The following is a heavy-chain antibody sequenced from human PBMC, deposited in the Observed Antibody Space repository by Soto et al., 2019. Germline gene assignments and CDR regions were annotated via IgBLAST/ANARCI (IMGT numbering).Heavy chain of an antibody. Sequence: PSETLSLTCTVSGGSISSGGYYWSWIRQHPGKGLEWIGYIYYSGSTYYNPSLKSRVTISVDTSKNQFSLKLSSVTAADTAVYYCARAPGETGILRDWFDPWGQGTLVTVSS. J-gene: IGHJ5*02. V-gene: IGHV4-31*03. D-gene: IGHD1-1*01. CDR1: GGSISSGGYY. CDR3: ARAPGETGILRDWFDP. CDR2: IYYSGST.